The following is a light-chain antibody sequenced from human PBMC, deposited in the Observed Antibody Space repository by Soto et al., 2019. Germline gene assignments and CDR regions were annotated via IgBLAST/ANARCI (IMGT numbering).Light chain of an antibody. CDR2: KAS. CDR3: KQYNGT. CDR1: QSISNW. J-gene: IGKJ1*01. V-gene: IGKV1-5*03. Sequence: DIHMTQSPSTLSASGGDIVSVTCRASQSISNWLAWYQQKPGKAPKLLMYKASNLESGVPSRFSGSGSGTEFTLTISSMQPDDFASYYCKQYNGTFGQGTKVDIK.